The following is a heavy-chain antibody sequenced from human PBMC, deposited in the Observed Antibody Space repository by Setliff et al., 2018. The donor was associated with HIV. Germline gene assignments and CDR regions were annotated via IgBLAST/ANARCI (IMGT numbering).Heavy chain of an antibody. CDR1: GFTFSGYG. V-gene: IGHV3-30*02. D-gene: IGHD2-15*01. Sequence: GGSLRLSCAASGFTFSGYGMYWVSQAPGKGLEWVAFIRYDGDNKYYADSVKGRFTISRDNSKNTLYLQMNSLRAKDAAVYYCAKAFGYCSGGSCPVLMDVWGKGTTVTVSS. CDR3: AKAFGYCSGGSCPVLMDV. CDR2: IRYDGDNK. J-gene: IGHJ6*03.